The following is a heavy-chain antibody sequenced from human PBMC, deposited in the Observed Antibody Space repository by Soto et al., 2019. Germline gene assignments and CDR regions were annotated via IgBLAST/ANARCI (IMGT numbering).Heavy chain of an antibody. V-gene: IGHV1-18*01. CDR2: ISAYNGNA. CDR3: ARDRYYYDSSGHYMFDY. D-gene: IGHD3-22*01. CDR1: GYTLTGFG. Sequence: ASVKVSCKASGYTLTGFGISWVRQAPGQGLEWMGWISAYNGNANYAQKLQDRLTMTTDTSTSTAYMELRSLRSDDTAVYFCARDRYYYDSSGHYMFDYWGQGTLVTVSS. J-gene: IGHJ4*01.